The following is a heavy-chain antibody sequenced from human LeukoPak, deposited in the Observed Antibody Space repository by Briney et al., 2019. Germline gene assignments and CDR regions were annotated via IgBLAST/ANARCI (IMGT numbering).Heavy chain of an antibody. CDR3: AREGPTNYDSSGYYYGGDYFDY. D-gene: IGHD3-22*01. CDR2: ISAYNGNT. V-gene: IGHV1-18*01. J-gene: IGHJ4*02. CDR1: GYTFTSYD. Sequence: GASVKVSCKASGYTFTSYDINWVRQATGQGLEWMGWISAYNGNTNYAQKLQGRVTMTTDTSTSTAYMELRSLRSDDTAVYYCAREGPTNYDSSGYYYGGDYFDYWGQGTLVTVSS.